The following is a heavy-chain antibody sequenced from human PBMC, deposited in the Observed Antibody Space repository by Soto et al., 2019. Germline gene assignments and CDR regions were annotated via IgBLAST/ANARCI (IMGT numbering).Heavy chain of an antibody. CDR1: GFTFSDYY. CDR2: ISSRGSSK. D-gene: IGHD3-3*01. J-gene: IGHJ6*02. CDR3: ARGYYDFWSGYYISPYGMDV. V-gene: IGHV3-11*01. Sequence: GGSLRLSCAVSGFTFSDYYMSWIRQAPGKGLEWVSYISSRGSSKYYADSVKGRFTISRDNAKNSLYLQMNGLRAEDTAVYYCARGYYDFWSGYYISPYGMDVRGQGTTVTVSS.